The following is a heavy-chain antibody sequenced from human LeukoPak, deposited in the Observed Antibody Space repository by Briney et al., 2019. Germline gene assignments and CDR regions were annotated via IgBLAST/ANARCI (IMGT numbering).Heavy chain of an antibody. Sequence: GASVKVSCKASGGTFSSYAISWVRQAPGQGLEWMGRIIPILGIANYAQKFQGRGTITADKSTSTAYMELSSLRSEDTAVYYCASQQRKRGIAAAGTGFDYWGQGTLVTVSS. CDR1: GGTFSSYA. V-gene: IGHV1-69*04. D-gene: IGHD6-13*01. CDR3: ASQQRKRGIAAAGTGFDY. J-gene: IGHJ4*02. CDR2: IIPILGIA.